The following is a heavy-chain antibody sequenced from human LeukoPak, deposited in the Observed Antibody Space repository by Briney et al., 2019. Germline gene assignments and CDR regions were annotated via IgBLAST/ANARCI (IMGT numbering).Heavy chain of an antibody. CDR2: IWHGGSYK. CDR3: ASGDYSSGWHLDY. D-gene: IGHD6-19*01. J-gene: IGHJ4*02. V-gene: IGHV3-33*01. Sequence: GRSLRLSCTTSAFPFSSYGMHWVRQAPGKGLEWVAVIWHGGSYKYYADSVKGRFTSSRDNSKDTLYLQMDSLKVEDTAVYYCASGDYSSGWHLDYWGQGTLVTVSS. CDR1: AFPFSSYG.